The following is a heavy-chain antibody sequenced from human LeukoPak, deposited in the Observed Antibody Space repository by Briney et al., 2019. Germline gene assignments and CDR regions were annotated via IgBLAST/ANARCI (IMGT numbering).Heavy chain of an antibody. CDR2: INPNSGGT. Sequence: ASVKVSCKASGYTFTGYYMHWVRQAPGQGLEWMGRINPNSGGTNYAQKFQGGVTMTRDTSISTAYMELSRLRSDDTAVYYCARDRGSITGIDAWGQGTLVTVSS. CDR3: ARDRGSITGIDA. J-gene: IGHJ4*02. D-gene: IGHD1-20*01. CDR1: GYTFTGYY. V-gene: IGHV1-2*06.